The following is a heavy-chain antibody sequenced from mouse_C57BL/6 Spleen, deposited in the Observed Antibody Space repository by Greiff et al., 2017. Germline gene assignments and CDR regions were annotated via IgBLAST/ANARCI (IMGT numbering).Heavy chain of an antibody. D-gene: IGHD2-4*01. J-gene: IGHJ2*01. CDR1: GYTFTSYW. CDR3: ARGTDYDVDY. V-gene: IGHV1-69*01. Sequence: VKLQQPGAELVMPGASVKLSCKASGYTFTSYWMHWVKQRPGQGLEWIGEIDPSDSYTNYNQKFKGKSTLTVDKSSSTAYMQLSSLTSEDSAVYYCARGTDYDVDYWGQGTTLTVSS. CDR2: IDPSDSYT.